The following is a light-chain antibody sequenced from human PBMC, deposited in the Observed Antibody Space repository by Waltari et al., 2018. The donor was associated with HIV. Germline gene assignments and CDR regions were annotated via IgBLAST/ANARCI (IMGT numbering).Light chain of an antibody. J-gene: IGLJ2*01. CDR1: SSDIGGYNY. V-gene: IGLV2-8*01. Sequence: QSALTQPPSASGSPGPSVTMSCTGTSSDIGGYNYVSWYQQHPGKAPKLIMTEVTKRPSGVPDRFSGSKSGNTASLTVSGLQAEDEAHYYCSSYAPTNKCYVLFGGGTTLTVL. CDR3: SSYAPTNKCYVL. CDR2: EVT.